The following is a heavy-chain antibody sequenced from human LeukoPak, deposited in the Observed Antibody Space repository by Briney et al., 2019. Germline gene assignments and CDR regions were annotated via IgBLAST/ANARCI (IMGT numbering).Heavy chain of an antibody. CDR3: ARSILGGYGSGSPEGY. CDR2: IKQDGGEK. Sequence: GGSLRLSCAASGFTFSSYWMSWVRQAPGKGLEWVANIKQDGGEKYYVDSVKGRFTISRDNAKNSLYLQMNSLRAEDTAVYYCARSILGGYGSGSPEGYWGQGTLVTVSS. CDR1: GFTFSSYW. V-gene: IGHV3-7*01. D-gene: IGHD3-10*01. J-gene: IGHJ4*02.